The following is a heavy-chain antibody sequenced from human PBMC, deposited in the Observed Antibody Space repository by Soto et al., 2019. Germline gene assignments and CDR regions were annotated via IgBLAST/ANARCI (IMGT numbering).Heavy chain of an antibody. D-gene: IGHD5-12*01. J-gene: IGHJ4*02. CDR2: ISVTGSGT. Sequence: EVQLLESGGGLVQPGGSLGLSCAASGFTFSSYDMSWVRQAPGKGLEYVSSISVTGSGTYYADYVKGRITISRDNSKNSLYLQMNSRRVKDTAVYYGARSTTPKSRDYLGQGTLVTVSS. CDR3: ARSTTPKSRDY. V-gene: IGHV3-23*01. CDR1: GFTFSSYD.